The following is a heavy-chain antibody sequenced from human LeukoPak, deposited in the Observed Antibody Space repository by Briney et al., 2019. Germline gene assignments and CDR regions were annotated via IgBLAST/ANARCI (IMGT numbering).Heavy chain of an antibody. V-gene: IGHV4-39*07. CDR1: GGSISSSSYY. CDR2: IYYGGSS. Sequence: PSETLSLTFTVSGGSISSSSYYWGWIRQPPGKGLEWIGSIYYGGSSYYNPSLKSRVTISVDTSNNQFSLKVNSVTAADTAVYYCARDAGHQLSRRNYYAMDVWGQGTTVTVSS. J-gene: IGHJ6*02. CDR3: ARDAGHQLSRRNYYAMDV. D-gene: IGHD2-2*01.